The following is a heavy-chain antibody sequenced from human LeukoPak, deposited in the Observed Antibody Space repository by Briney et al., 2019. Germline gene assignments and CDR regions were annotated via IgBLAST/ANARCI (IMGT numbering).Heavy chain of an antibody. CDR2: IKQDGSEK. Sequence: GGSLRLSCVASGFTFSFYWMAWVRQAPGKRLEWVANIKQDGSEKYYVDSARGRFTISRDNAKNSLYLQMNSLRAEDTAVYYCARDEHQYYSESSGRFDFWGQGVLVTVSS. D-gene: IGHD3-22*01. V-gene: IGHV3-7*04. CDR3: ARDEHQYYSESSGRFDF. CDR1: GFTFSFYW. J-gene: IGHJ4*02.